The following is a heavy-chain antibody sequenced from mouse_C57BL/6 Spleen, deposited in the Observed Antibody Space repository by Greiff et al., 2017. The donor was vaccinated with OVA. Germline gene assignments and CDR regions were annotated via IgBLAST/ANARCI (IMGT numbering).Heavy chain of an antibody. CDR1: GYAFSSSW. CDR2: IYPGDGDT. J-gene: IGHJ2*01. D-gene: IGHD3-3*01. V-gene: IGHV1-82*01. Sequence: QVQLQQSGPELVKPGASVTISCKASGYAFSSSWMNWVKPRPGKGLEWIGRIYPGDGDTNYNGKFKGKATLTADKASSTAYMQLSSRTSEDSAVYFCARGWDYFDYWGQGTTLTVSS. CDR3: ARGWDYFDY.